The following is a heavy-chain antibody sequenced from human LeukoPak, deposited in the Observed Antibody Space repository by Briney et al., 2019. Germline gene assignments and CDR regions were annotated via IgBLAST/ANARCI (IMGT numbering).Heavy chain of an antibody. Sequence: GGSLRLSCAASGFTFSSYYMNWVRQAPGKGLEWVSYICSSGSTIYYAASVEGCFTISSSNAKNLFYQQMNSTGAEDAADYYCAGVATSHEAYWGQGTLVTVSS. CDR3: AGVATSHEAY. D-gene: IGHD5-12*01. J-gene: IGHJ4*02. CDR2: ICSSGSTI. CDR1: GFTFSSYY. V-gene: IGHV3-48*01.